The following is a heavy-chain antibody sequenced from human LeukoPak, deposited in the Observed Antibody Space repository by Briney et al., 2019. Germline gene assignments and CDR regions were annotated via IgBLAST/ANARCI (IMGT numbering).Heavy chain of an antibody. J-gene: IGHJ6*03. Sequence: PSETLSLTCTVSGGSISSSNYYWGWIRQPPGKGLEWIGSVYYSGITYYNPSLKSRVTISVDTPKNQFSLKLISVTAADTAVYYCARLRDGQNLGLYCYYMDVWGKGTTVTISS. CDR2: VYYSGIT. CDR3: ARLRDGQNLGLYCYYMDV. CDR1: GGSISSSNYY. D-gene: IGHD5-24*01. V-gene: IGHV4-39*01.